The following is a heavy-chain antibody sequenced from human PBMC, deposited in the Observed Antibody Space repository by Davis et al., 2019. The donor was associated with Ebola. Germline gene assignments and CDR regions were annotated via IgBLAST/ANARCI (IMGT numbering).Heavy chain of an antibody. V-gene: IGHV6-1*01. J-gene: IGHJ6*02. CDR1: GDTVFGKNGA. CDR2: TYYTSKWHN. CDR3: VRGWGRSGLDV. Sequence: HSQTLSLTCVISGDTVFGKNGAWNWIRQSPSRGLEWLGRTYYTSKWHNDYGESVKSRTTISPDTSKNQLSLHLNSVTPEDTAVYYCVRGWGRSGLDVWGQGTTVTVSS. D-gene: IGHD3-16*01.